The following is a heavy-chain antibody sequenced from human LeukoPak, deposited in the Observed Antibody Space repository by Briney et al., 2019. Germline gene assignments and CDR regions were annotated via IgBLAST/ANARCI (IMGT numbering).Heavy chain of an antibody. CDR3: VRGGQGDGYSADDAFDI. D-gene: IGHD5-24*01. CDR1: GDNVSSNSAA. J-gene: IGHJ3*02. V-gene: IGHV6-1*01. Sequence: SQTLSLTCAISGDNVSSNSAAWNWIRQSPSRGLEWLGRTYYRSKWYNDYAVSVKSRITINPDTSENQFSLQLNSVTLEDTAVYYCVRGGQGDGYSADDAFDIWGQGTMVTVSS. CDR2: TYYRSKWYN.